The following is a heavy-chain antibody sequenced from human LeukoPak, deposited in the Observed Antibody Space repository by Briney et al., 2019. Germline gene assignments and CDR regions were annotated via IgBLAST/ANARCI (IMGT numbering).Heavy chain of an antibody. CDR2: INHSGST. CDR3: ARWGFEGYDYNWFDP. J-gene: IGHJ5*02. V-gene: IGHV4-34*01. Sequence: SETLFLTCAVYGGSFSGYYWSWIRQPPGKGLEWIGEINHSGSTNYNPSLKSRVTISVDTSKNQFSLKLSSVTAADTAVYYCARWGFEGYDYNWFDPWGQGTLVTVSS. CDR1: GGSFSGYY. D-gene: IGHD5-12*01.